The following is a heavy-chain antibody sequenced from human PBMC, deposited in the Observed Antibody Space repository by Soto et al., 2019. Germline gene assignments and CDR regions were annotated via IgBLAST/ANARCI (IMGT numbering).Heavy chain of an antibody. V-gene: IGHV3-66*01. J-gene: IGHJ3*02. CDR2: IYSGGST. Sequence: PGGSLRLSCAASVFTVSSNYMSWVRQAPGKGLEWVSVIYSGGSTYYADSVKGRFTISRDNSKNTLYLQMNSLRAEDTAVYYCARRQQWLGIDAFDIWGQGTMVTVSS. CDR3: ARRQQWLGIDAFDI. D-gene: IGHD6-19*01. CDR1: VFTVSSNY.